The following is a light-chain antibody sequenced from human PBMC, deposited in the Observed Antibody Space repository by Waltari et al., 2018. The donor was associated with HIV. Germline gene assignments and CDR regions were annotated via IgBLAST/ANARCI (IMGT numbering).Light chain of an antibody. V-gene: IGLV3-25*03. J-gene: IGLJ2*01. Sequence: SYELTQPPSVSVSPGQTARITCSADALAKQHTYWYKQKPGQAPVVGIYKDTQRPSGIPERFSGSSSGTIVTLTISGVQAEDEAVYYCQSADNTGTSVVFGGGTKLTVL. CDR2: KDT. CDR1: ALAKQH. CDR3: QSADNTGTSVV.